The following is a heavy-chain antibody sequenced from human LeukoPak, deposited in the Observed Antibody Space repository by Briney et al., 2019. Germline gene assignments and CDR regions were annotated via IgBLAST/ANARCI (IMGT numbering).Heavy chain of an antibody. V-gene: IGHV3-66*01. J-gene: IGHJ4*02. CDR3: ARDNNFDY. CDR1: GFTFSSYA. CDR2: IYSGGST. Sequence: GGSLRLSCTASGFTFSSYAMSWVRQAPGKGLEWVSVIYSGGSTYYADSVKGRFTISRDNSKNTLYLQMNSLRAEDTAVYYCARDNNFDYWGQGTLVTVSS.